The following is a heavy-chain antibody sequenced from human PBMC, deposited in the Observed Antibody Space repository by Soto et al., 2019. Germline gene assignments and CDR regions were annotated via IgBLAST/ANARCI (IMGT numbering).Heavy chain of an antibody. J-gene: IGHJ5*01. CDR1: GDSISTVDYF. D-gene: IGHD2-15*01. Sequence: QVQLLESGPGLVKPSQTLSLTCSVSGDSISTVDYFWAWIRQPPGQALEYIGYIYKSATTYYNPSFESRVAISLDMSKSQFSLSVTSVTAADTAVYFCARGRYCLTGRCFPNWFDSWGQGTLVSVSS. CDR3: ARGRYCLTGRCFPNWFDS. CDR2: IYKSATT. V-gene: IGHV4-30-4*01.